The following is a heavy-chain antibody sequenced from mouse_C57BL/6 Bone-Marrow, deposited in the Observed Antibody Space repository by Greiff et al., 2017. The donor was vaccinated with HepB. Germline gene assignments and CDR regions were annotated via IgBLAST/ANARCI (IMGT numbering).Heavy chain of an antibody. J-gene: IGHJ1*03. CDR2: IRNKANGYTT. CDR1: GFTFTDYY. Sequence: EVQVVESGGGLVQPGGSLSLSCAASGFTFTDYYMSWVRQPPGKALEWLGFIRNKANGYTTEYSASVKGRFTISRDNSQSILYLQMNALRAEDSATYYCARYFYYGSSYWYFDVWGTGTTVTVSS. CDR3: ARYFYYGSSYWYFDV. V-gene: IGHV7-3*01. D-gene: IGHD1-1*01.